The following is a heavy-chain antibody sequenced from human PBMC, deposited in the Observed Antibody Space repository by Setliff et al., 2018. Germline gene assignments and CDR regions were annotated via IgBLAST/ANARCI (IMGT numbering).Heavy chain of an antibody. CDR3: ARGFYYYYYYYMDV. CDR1: GGSISSSSYY. Sequence: SETLSLTCTVSGGSISSSSYYWGWIRQPPGKGLEWIGSIYYRGSTYYNPSLKSRVTISVDTSKNQFSLKLSSVTAADTAVYYCARGFYYYYYYYMDVWGKGTTVTVSS. J-gene: IGHJ6*03. CDR2: IYYRGST. V-gene: IGHV4-39*01.